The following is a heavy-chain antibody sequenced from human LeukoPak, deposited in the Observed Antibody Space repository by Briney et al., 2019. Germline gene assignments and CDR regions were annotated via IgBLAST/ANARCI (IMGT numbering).Heavy chain of an antibody. CDR2: ISGDGGST. V-gene: IGHV3-43*02. CDR1: GFTFDDYA. CDR3: AKDIHGGADGDYAFDY. J-gene: IGHJ4*02. Sequence: PGGSQRLSCAASGFTFDDYAMHGARQAPGKGLEWVSLISGDGGSTYYADSVKGRFTISRDNSKNSLYLQMTSLRTEDTALYYCAKDIHGGADGDYAFDYWGQGTLVTVSS. D-gene: IGHD4-17*01.